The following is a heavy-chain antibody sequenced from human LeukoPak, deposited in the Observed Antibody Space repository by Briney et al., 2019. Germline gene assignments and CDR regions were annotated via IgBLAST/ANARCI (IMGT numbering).Heavy chain of an antibody. Sequence: SETLSLTCAVSGYSISSGYYWGWIRQPPVKGLEWIGSIYHSGSTYYNPSLKSRVTISVDTSKNQFSLKLSSVTAADTAVYYCARHWYYDFWSGYYTGFDHWGQGTLVTVSS. D-gene: IGHD3-3*01. CDR2: IYHSGST. V-gene: IGHV4-38-2*01. J-gene: IGHJ4*02. CDR3: ARHWYYDFWSGYYTGFDH. CDR1: GYSISSGYY.